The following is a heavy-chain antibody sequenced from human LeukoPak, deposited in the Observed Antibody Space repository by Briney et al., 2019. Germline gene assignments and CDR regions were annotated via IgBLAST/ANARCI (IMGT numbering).Heavy chain of an antibody. V-gene: IGHV3-30*04. D-gene: IGHD3-9*01. CDR3: VREGDILTGYYPFDY. J-gene: IGHJ4*02. CDR1: GFTFSSYA. Sequence: GGSLRLSCAASGFTFSSYAMHWVRQAPGNGLEGVAIISYDGSNKYYADSVKGRFTISRDNSKNTLFLQMNSLRAEDTAVYFCVREGDILTGYYPFDYWGQGTLVTVSS. CDR2: ISYDGSNK.